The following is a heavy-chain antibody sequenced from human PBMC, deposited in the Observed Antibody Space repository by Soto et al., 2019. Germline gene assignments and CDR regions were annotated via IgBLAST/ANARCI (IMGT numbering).Heavy chain of an antibody. J-gene: IGHJ6*02. CDR2: IYHSGST. CDR3: ARGPTIFGVVIGDYYYYGMDV. D-gene: IGHD3-3*01. Sequence: KPSETLSLTCAVSGGSISSGGYSWSWIRQPPGKGLEWIGYIYHSGSTYYNPSLKSRVTISVDRSKNQFSLKLSSVTAADTAVYYCARGPTIFGVVIGDYYYYGMDVWGQGTTVTVSS. V-gene: IGHV4-30-2*01. CDR1: GGSISSGGYS.